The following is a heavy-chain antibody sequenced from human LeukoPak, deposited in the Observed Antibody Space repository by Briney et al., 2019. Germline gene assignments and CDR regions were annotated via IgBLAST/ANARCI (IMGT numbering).Heavy chain of an antibody. CDR2: IYYSGST. V-gene: IGHV4-59*01. Sequence: SETLSLTCTVSGGSISSYYWSWIRKPPGKGLEWIGYIYYSGSTNYNPSLKSRVTISVDTSKNQFSLKLSSVTAADTAVYYCARVAYYGSGSLNFDYWGQGTLVTVSS. CDR1: GGSISSYY. J-gene: IGHJ4*02. CDR3: ARVAYYGSGSLNFDY. D-gene: IGHD3-10*01.